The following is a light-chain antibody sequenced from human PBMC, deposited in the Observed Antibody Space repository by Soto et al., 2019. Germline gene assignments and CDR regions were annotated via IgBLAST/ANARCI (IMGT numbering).Light chain of an antibody. CDR2: GAS. CDR3: QQYGNSPRT. V-gene: IGKV3-20*01. Sequence: VLTQSPGTLSLSPGERATLSCRASQTISGTFFAWYQQKPGRAPRLLIHGASNRATGIPDRFSGSGSGADFTLTISRLEPEDFAVYYCQQYGNSPRTFGQGTKVDIK. J-gene: IGKJ1*01. CDR1: QTISGTF.